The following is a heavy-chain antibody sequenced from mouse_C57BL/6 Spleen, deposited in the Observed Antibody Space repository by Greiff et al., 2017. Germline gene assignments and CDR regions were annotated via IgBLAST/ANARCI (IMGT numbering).Heavy chain of an antibody. Sequence: QVQLQQSGAELVKPGASVKLSCKASGYTFTEYTIHWVKQRAGQGLEWIGWFYPGSGSIKYNEQFKAKDTFTADKSSRPCYMELSRVTSEDSAVYFCAKHEGGSMAYWGQGTLVTVSA. CDR2: FYPGSGSI. V-gene: IGHV1-62-2*01. CDR1: GYTFTEYT. CDR3: AKHEGGSMAY. J-gene: IGHJ3*01.